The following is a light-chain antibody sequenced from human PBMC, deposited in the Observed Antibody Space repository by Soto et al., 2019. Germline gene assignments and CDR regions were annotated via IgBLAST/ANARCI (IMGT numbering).Light chain of an antibody. V-gene: IGKV1-5*03. J-gene: IGKJ4*01. CDR2: SAS. CDR1: RGIGTW. CDR3: QRHDTYPLA. Sequence: TQMTQSPSTLSASVGDSVSITCRASRGIGTWLAWFQQKPGRAPNLLIYSASTLARGVPSRFSGSGSGTEFTLTISSLQPDDFAVYYCQRHDTYPLAFGGGTKVDIK.